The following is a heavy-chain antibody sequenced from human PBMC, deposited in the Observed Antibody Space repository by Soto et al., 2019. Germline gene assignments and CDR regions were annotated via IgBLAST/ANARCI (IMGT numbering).Heavy chain of an antibody. CDR3: AKISAGSTDETMFTVFDH. CDR1: GDSIRSSY. D-gene: IGHD6-13*01. Sequence: SETLSLTCTVSGDSIRSSYWTWIRQAPGRGLEWIGDIYHTGTTNYNPSLKSRVSISVDTSKNQFSLRLRSVTAADTAIYFCAKISAGSTDETMFTVFDHWGQGTLVTVSS. V-gene: IGHV4-59*03. CDR2: IYHTGTT. J-gene: IGHJ4*02.